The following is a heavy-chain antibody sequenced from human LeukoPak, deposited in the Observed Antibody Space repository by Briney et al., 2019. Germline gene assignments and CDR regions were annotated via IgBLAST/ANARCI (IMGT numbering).Heavy chain of an antibody. Sequence: SQTLSLTCAVSGGSISSGGYSWSWIRQPPGKGLEWIGYIYHSGSTYYNPSLKSRVTISVDTSKNQFSLKLSSVTAADTAVYYCARNYPVGTAMVTLWFDPWGQGTLVTVSS. D-gene: IGHD5-18*01. CDR3: ARNYPVGTAMVTLWFDP. CDR2: IYHSGST. J-gene: IGHJ5*02. V-gene: IGHV4-30-2*01. CDR1: GGSISSGGYS.